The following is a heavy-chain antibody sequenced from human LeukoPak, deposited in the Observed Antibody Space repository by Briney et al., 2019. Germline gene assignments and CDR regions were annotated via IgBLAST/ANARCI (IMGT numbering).Heavy chain of an antibody. CDR2: ISSSGSTI. CDR1: KFTFSSYG. J-gene: IGHJ4*02. D-gene: IGHD2-2*01. CDR3: ARPKLGYCSSVTCSAPNYYFDY. V-gene: IGHV3-48*01. Sequence: PGGSLRLSCAASKFTFSSYGMNWVRQAPGKGLEWVSYISSSGSTIYYADSVKGRLTISRDNTKRSLYLQMDSLRAEDTAVYYCARPKLGYCSSVTCSAPNYYFDYWGQGTLVTVSS.